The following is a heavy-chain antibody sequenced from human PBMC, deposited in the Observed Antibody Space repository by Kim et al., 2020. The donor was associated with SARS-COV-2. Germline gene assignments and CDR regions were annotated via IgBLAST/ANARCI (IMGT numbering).Heavy chain of an antibody. CDR1: GFTCSSYA. CDR3: AKDMTYYYDSSGLDY. CDR2: ISGSGGST. J-gene: IGHJ4*02. V-gene: IGHV3-23*01. Sequence: GGSLRLSCAASGFTCSSYAMSWVRQAPGKGLEWVSAISGSGGSTYYADSVKGRFTISRDNSKNTLYLQMNSLRAEDTAVYYCAKDMTYYYDSSGLDYWGQGTLVTVSS. D-gene: IGHD3-22*01.